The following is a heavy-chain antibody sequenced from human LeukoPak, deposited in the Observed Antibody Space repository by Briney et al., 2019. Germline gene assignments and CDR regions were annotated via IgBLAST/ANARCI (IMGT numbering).Heavy chain of an antibody. CDR1: GYTFTSYG. J-gene: IGHJ4*02. CDR3: ASTPGSNFWSGYTY. V-gene: IGHV1-18*01. Sequence: ASVKVSCKASGYTFTSYGISWVRQAPGQGLEWMGWISAYNGNTNYAQKLQGRVTMTTDTSTSTAYMELRSLRSDDTAVYYCASTPGSNFWSGYTYWGQGTLVTVSS. CDR2: ISAYNGNT. D-gene: IGHD3-3*01.